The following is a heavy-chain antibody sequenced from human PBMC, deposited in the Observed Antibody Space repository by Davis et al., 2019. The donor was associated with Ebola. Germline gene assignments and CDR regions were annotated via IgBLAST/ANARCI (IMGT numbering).Heavy chain of an antibody. CDR3: AKEMGMMYFDY. CDR1: GGTFSSYA. CDR2: IIPIFGTA. V-gene: IGHV1-69*13. D-gene: IGHD3-16*01. Sequence: SVKVSCKASGGTFSSYAISWVRQAPGQGLEWMGGIIPIFGTANYAQKFQGRVTITADESTSTAYRELRSLRSEDTAVYYCAKEMGMMYFDYWGQGTLVTVSS. J-gene: IGHJ4*02.